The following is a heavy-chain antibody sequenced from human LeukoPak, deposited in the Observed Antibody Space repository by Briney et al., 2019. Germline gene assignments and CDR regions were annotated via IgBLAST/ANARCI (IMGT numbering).Heavy chain of an antibody. V-gene: IGHV1-2*02. CDR3: ARGAALAYSELSD. D-gene: IGHD2-15*01. CDR2: INPNSGGT. J-gene: IGHJ4*02. Sequence: GASVKVSCKASGYTFTGYYMHWVRHAPGQGLEWMGWINPNSGGTNYAQKLQGRVTMTRDTSISTAYMELSRLRSDDTAVYYCARGAALAYSELSDWGQGTLVTVSS. CDR1: GYTFTGYY.